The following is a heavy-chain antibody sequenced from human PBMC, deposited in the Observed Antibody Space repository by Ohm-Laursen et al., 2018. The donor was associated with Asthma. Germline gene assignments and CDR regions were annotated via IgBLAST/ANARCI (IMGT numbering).Heavy chain of an antibody. CDR1: GFTFSSYG. V-gene: IGHV3-33*01. D-gene: IGHD6-19*01. CDR3: ARVPVSKYSSGWGDY. J-gene: IGHJ4*02. CDR2: IWYDGSNK. Sequence: SLRLSCAASGFTFSSYGMHWVRQAPGKGLEWVAGIWYDGSNKYFADSVKGRFTISRDNSKNTLYLQMNSLRAEDTAVYYCARVPVSKYSSGWGDYWGQGTLVTVSS.